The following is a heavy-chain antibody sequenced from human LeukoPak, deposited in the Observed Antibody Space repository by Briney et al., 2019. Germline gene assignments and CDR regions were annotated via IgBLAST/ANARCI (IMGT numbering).Heavy chain of an antibody. CDR3: ARPDSSGWPYYYYYMDV. CDR2: INHSGST. CDR1: GGSFSGYY. D-gene: IGHD6-19*01. V-gene: IGHV4-34*01. Sequence: SETLSLTCAVYGGSFSGYYWSWIRQPPGKGLEWIGEINHSGSTNYNPSLKSRVTISVDTSKNQFSLKLSSVTAADTAVYYCARPDSSGWPYYYYYMDVWGKGTTVTISS. J-gene: IGHJ6*03.